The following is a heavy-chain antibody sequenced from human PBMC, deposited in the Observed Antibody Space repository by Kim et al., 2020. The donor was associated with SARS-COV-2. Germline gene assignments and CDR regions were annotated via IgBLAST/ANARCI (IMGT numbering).Heavy chain of an antibody. D-gene: IGHD3-10*01. J-gene: IGHJ4*01. CDR3: AKDTASASYSPDYFDY. V-gene: IGHV3-23*01. CDR2: ISSTGART. CDR1: GFTFSSYA. Sequence: GGSLRLSCETSGFTFSSYAMSWVRQAPGKGLEWVSAISSTGARTYYADSVKGRFTISRDNSKNTLFLQMNGLRAEDTAVYFCAKDTASASYSPDYFDYWGHGTLVTVSS.